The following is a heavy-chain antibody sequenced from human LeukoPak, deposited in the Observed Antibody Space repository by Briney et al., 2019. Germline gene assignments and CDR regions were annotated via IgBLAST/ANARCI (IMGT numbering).Heavy chain of an antibody. Sequence: ASVKVSCKTSGYDFTTYCIHWVRQAPGQRLEWMGWINTDNGKTKYSQKFQGRVTITADESTSTAYMELSSLRSEDTAVYYCAREGYDFWSGSWRGGNDYWGQGTLVTVSS. CDR2: INTDNGKT. J-gene: IGHJ4*02. CDR1: GYDFTTYC. CDR3: AREGYDFWSGSWRGGNDY. D-gene: IGHD3-3*01. V-gene: IGHV1-3*04.